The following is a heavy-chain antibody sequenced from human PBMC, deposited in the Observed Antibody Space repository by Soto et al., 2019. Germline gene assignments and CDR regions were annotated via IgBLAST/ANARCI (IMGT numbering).Heavy chain of an antibody. CDR1: GYTFTSYY. J-gene: IGHJ6*02. Sequence: QVQLVQSGAEVKKPGASVKVSCKASGYTFTSYYMHWVRQAPGQGLEWLGIINPSGGSTSYAQKFQGRVTMTRDTSTSTVYMELSSLRSEDTAVYYCARRDYYDSSGFGMDVWGQGTTVTVSS. CDR2: INPSGGST. CDR3: ARRDYYDSSGFGMDV. V-gene: IGHV1-46*01. D-gene: IGHD3-22*01.